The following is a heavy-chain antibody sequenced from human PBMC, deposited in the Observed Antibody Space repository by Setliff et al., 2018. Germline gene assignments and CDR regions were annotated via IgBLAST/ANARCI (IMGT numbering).Heavy chain of an antibody. V-gene: IGHV4-38-2*01. CDR1: GYSISNIYY. D-gene: IGHD1-1*01. Sequence: PSETLSLICAVSGYSISNIYYWGWIRQPPGKGLEWIATIHHSGSTNYNPSLKSRATISVDTSKNQFSLKVSSVTAADTAVYYCGRVGNWNFFDFWGQGTLVTVSS. J-gene: IGHJ4*02. CDR3: GRVGNWNFFDF. CDR2: IHHSGST.